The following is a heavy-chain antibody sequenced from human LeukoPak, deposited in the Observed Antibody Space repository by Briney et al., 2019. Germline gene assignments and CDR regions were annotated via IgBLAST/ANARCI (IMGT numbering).Heavy chain of an antibody. CDR1: GASIRPYY. CDR3: ARDTYCSSTSCYLTPFDY. V-gene: IGHV4-59*12. Sequence: SETLSLTCTVSGASIRPYYWTWIRQPPGKGLEWLGHINFSGNTNYSPSLKSRVTMSVDTSKNQFSLKLSSVTAADTAVYYCARDTYCSSTSCYLTPFDYWGQGTLVTVSS. CDR2: INFSGNT. J-gene: IGHJ4*02. D-gene: IGHD2-2*01.